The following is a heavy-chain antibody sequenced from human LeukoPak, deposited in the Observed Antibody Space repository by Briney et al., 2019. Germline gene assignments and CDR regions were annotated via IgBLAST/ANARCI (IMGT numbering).Heavy chain of an antibody. J-gene: IGHJ4*02. CDR3: AKAHYGGNSVFDY. D-gene: IGHD4-23*01. CDR2: ISGSGGST. Sequence: GGSLRLSCAASGFTFSSYGMSWVRQAPGKGLEWVSAISGSGGSTYYADSVKGRFTISRDNSKNTLYLQMNSLRAEDTAVYYCAKAHYGGNSVFDYWGQGTLVTVSS. CDR1: GFTFSSYG. V-gene: IGHV3-23*01.